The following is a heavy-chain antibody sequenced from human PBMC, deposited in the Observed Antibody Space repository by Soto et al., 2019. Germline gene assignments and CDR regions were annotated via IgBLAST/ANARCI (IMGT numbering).Heavy chain of an antibody. D-gene: IGHD3-10*01. J-gene: IGHJ4*02. Sequence: QVQLQESGPGLVKPSQTLSLTCTVSGGSISSGDYYWSWIRQPPGKGLEWIGYIYYSGSTYYNPSLKSRVTLSVDTFNNQSSLKLSSVTAADTAVYYYARDQPLAGVTPSLDYWGQGTLVTVSS. CDR2: IYYSGST. CDR1: GGSISSGDYY. CDR3: ARDQPLAGVTPSLDY. V-gene: IGHV4-30-4*01.